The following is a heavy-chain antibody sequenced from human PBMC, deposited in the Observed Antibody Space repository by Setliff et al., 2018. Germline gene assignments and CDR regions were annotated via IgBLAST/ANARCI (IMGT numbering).Heavy chain of an antibody. Sequence: SETLSLTCNVSGVSIANTASYWSWIRQAAGKGLEWVGRISSNGRTNYNPSLEGRVSMSVDTSKNQISLHLTSMTTADTALYYCTRGRQNYYYMDVWGKGTTVTVSS. CDR2: ISSNGRT. CDR3: TRGRQNYYYMDV. J-gene: IGHJ6*03. CDR1: GVSIANTASY. V-gene: IGHV4-4*07.